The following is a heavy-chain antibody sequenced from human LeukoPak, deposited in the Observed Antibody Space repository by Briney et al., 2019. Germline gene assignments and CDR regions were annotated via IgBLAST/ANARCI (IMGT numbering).Heavy chain of an antibody. CDR1: GFTFSRYW. V-gene: IGHV3-74*01. J-gene: IGHJ4*02. D-gene: IGHD3-10*01. CDR2: IKSDGSST. CDR3: ARGVGERYFDY. Sequence: GGSLRLSCAASGFTFSRYWMHWVRQAPGKGQVWVSCIKSDGSSTSIADSAKGRFTISRDNSKNTLYFQMNSLTDEDTAVYYCARGVGERYFDYWGQGTLVTVSS.